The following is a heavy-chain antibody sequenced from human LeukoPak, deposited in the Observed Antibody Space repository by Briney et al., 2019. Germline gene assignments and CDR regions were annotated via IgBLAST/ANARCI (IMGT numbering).Heavy chain of an antibody. CDR3: ATGGPWADAFDI. CDR1: GYTLTELS. Sequence: ASVKVSCKVSGYTLTELSMHWVRQAPGKGLEWMGGFDPEDGETIYAQKFQGRVTMTEDTSTDTAYMELSSLRSEDTAVYYCATGGPWADAFDIWGQGTMVTVSS. D-gene: IGHD3-10*01. J-gene: IGHJ3*02. CDR2: FDPEDGET. V-gene: IGHV1-24*01.